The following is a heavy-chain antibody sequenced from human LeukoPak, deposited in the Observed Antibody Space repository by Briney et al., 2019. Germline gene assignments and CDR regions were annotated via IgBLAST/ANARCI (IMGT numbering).Heavy chain of an antibody. V-gene: IGHV3-23*01. Sequence: GGSLRLSCVASGFTFSSYAMSWVRQAPGKGLEWVSDINGSGDNTYYADSVKGRFTISRDNSKNTLYLQMNSLRAEDTAVYYCARRAGAYSHPYDYWGQGTLVTVSS. J-gene: IGHJ4*02. CDR3: ARRAGAYSHPYDY. D-gene: IGHD4/OR15-4a*01. CDR1: GFTFSSYA. CDR2: INGSGDNT.